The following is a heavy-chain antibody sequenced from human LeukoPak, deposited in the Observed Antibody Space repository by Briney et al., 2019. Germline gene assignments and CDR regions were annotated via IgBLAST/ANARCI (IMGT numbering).Heavy chain of an antibody. D-gene: IGHD6-13*01. CDR2: IYYSGST. CDR3: ARARERIAAGFRAFDI. J-gene: IGHJ3*02. CDR1: GGSISSRSYY. Sequence: SETLSLTCTVSGGSISSRSYYWGWIRQPPGKGLEWIGSIYYSGSTNYNPSLKSRVTISVDTSKNQFSLKLSSVTAADTAVYYCARARERIAAGFRAFDIWGQGTMVTVSS. V-gene: IGHV4-39*07.